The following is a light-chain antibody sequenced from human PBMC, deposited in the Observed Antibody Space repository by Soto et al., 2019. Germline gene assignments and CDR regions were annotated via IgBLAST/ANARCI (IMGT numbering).Light chain of an antibody. CDR3: QQRSDWPPT. CDR1: QSVSSY. J-gene: IGKJ1*01. V-gene: IGKV3-11*01. Sequence: EIVLTQSPATLSLSPGDSATLSCRASQSVSSYFAWYQQRPGQAPRLLIYDASNRATGISARFSGSGSGTDFTLTMSSLEPEDFAFYYCQQRSDWPPTFGQGTKVEIK. CDR2: DAS.